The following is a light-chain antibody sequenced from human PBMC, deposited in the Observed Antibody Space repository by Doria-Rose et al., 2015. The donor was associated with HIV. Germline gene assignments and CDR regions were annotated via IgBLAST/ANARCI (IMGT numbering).Light chain of an antibody. CDR1: QSVIIY. CDR3: QQRSNWPIT. Sequence: APLSLSPGERATLPCRASQSVIIYLAWYQQKPGQPPRLLIYDASNRATGIPARFSGSGSGTDFTLTISSLEPDDFAVYYCQQRSNWPITFGQGTRLEIK. CDR2: DAS. J-gene: IGKJ5*01. V-gene: IGKV3-11*01.